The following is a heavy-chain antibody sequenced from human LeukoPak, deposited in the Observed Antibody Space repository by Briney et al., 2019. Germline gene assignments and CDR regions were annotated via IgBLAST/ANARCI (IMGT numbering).Heavy chain of an antibody. V-gene: IGHV4-59*01. CDR2: IYYSGST. CDR3: ARGGLESGYHSNDAFDI. Sequence: SETLSLTYIVSGGSISGYYWSWIRQPPGKGLDWIGYIYYSGSTNYNPSLKSRVTMSVDTSKNQFSLKLSSVTAADTAEYYCARGGLESGYHSNDAFDIWGQGTMVTVSS. D-gene: IGHD3-22*01. CDR1: GGSISGYY. J-gene: IGHJ3*02.